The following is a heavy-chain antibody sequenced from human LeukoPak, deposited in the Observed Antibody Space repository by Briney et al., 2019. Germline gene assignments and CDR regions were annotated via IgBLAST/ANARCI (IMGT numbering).Heavy chain of an antibody. CDR2: ISNDGSNK. V-gene: IGHV3-30*04. Sequence: GGSLRLSCAASEFSFNNYAMHWVRQAPGRGLEWVAVISNDGSNKYYADSVKGRFTVSRDKSKNTLYLQMNSLRAEDTAVYYCAKDLRGFCSSTSCLSAFDIWGQGTMVTVSS. J-gene: IGHJ3*02. D-gene: IGHD2-2*01. CDR1: EFSFNNYA. CDR3: AKDLRGFCSSTSCLSAFDI.